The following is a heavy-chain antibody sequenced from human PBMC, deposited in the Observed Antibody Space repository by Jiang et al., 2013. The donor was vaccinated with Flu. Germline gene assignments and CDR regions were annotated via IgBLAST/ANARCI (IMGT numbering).Heavy chain of an antibody. Sequence: GRSLRLSCAASGFTFRSYGIHWVRQAPGKGLEWVAVIWYDGTNKYYADSVKGRFTISRDNSKNTLYLQMNSLRAEDTAVYYCAREGDANYLDYWGQGNMVTVSS. CDR1: GFTFRSYG. CDR3: AREGDANYLDY. V-gene: IGHV3-33*01. CDR2: IWYDGTNK. D-gene: IGHD2-8*01. J-gene: IGHJ4*02.